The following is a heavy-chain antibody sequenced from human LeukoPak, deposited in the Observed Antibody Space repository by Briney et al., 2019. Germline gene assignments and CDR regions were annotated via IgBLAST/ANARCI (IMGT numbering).Heavy chain of an antibody. CDR2: ISAYNGNT. D-gene: IGHD2-2*01. V-gene: IGHV1-18*01. CDR1: GFTFTSSA. J-gene: IGHJ6*03. Sequence: GTSVKVSCKASGFTFTSSAMQWVRQARGQRLEWMGWISAYNGNTNYAQKLQGRVTMTTDTSTSTAYMELRSLRSDDTAVYYCARDKVVPAAISGYYYYYMDVWGKGTTVTVSS. CDR3: ARDKVVPAAISGYYYYYMDV.